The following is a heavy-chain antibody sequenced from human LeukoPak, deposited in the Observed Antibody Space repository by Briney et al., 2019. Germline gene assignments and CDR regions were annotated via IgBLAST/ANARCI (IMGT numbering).Heavy chain of an antibody. CDR1: GGTFSSYA. CDR3: ARDIAAAGGGY. D-gene: IGHD6-13*01. CDR2: IIPIFGTA. V-gene: IGHV1-69*13. Sequence: ASVKVSCKASGGTFSSYAISWVRQAPGQGLEWMGGIIPIFGTANYAQKFQGRVTVTADESTSTAYMELSSLRSEDTAVYYCARDIAAAGGGYWGQGTLVTVSS. J-gene: IGHJ4*02.